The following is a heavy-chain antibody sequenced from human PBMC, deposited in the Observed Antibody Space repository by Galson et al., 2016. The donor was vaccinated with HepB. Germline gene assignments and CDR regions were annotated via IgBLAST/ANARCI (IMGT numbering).Heavy chain of an antibody. J-gene: IGHJ6*02. CDR2: ISSSTGYK. D-gene: IGHD4-17*01. CDR1: GFIFSSYS. Sequence: SLRLSCAASGFIFSSYSMNWVRQAPGQGLEWVSYISSSTGYKYYADSVKGRFTISRDNAKNSLFLQMKSLRAEDTAVYYCARDASLNTVTNFCLDVWGQGTTVTVAS. V-gene: IGHV3-21*01. CDR3: ARDASLNTVTNFCLDV.